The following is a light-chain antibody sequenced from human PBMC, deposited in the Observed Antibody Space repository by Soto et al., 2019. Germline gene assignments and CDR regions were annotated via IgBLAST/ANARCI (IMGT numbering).Light chain of an antibody. CDR2: CXS. CDR3: PQYKSGTCT. V-gene: IGKV3-15*01. Sequence: IVMTQSPATLILSRGERAPLSXRVSQSVTINLSWYPQRTGXPPRXXXYCXSTMARGSPARLSGSGSATEFTLTISSLQSEDFASYYCPQYKSGTCTFGQGTKVDIK. J-gene: IGKJ1*01. CDR1: QSVTIN.